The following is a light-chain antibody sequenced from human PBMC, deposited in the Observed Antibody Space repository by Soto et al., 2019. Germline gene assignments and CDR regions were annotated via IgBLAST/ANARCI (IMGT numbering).Light chain of an antibody. V-gene: IGKV3-20*01. CDR1: QSVSSSY. CDR3: QQYGSSPPVT. J-gene: IGKJ5*01. Sequence: EIVLTQSPGTLSLSPGKRDTISCRASQSVSSSYLAWYQQKPGQAPRLLIYGASGRATGIPDRFSGSGSGTDFPLTISRLEPEDFAVYYCQQYGSSPPVTFGQGTRLEIK. CDR2: GAS.